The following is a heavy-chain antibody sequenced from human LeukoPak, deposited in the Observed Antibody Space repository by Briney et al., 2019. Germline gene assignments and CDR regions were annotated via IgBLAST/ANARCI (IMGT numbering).Heavy chain of an antibody. V-gene: IGHV1-8*01. CDR2: MNPNSGNT. D-gene: IGHD6-13*01. Sequence: ASVKVSCKASGYTFTSYDINWVRQATGQGLEWMGWMNPNSGNTGYAQKFQGGVTMTRNTSISTAYMELSSLRSEDTAVYYCARVRADYSSSWYGNWFDPWGQGTLVTVSS. CDR3: ARVRADYSSSWYGNWFDP. CDR1: GYTFTSYD. J-gene: IGHJ5*02.